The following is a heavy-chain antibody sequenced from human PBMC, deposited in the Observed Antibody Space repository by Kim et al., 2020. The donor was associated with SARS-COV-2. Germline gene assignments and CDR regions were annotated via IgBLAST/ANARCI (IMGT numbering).Heavy chain of an antibody. CDR2: ISSSSSTI. CDR3: ARNYYGSGSYVPGASDY. V-gene: IGHV3-48*02. J-gene: IGHJ4*02. Sequence: GGSLRLSCAASGFTFSNYNMNWVRQAPGKGLEWVSYISSSSSTIYYADSVKGRFTISRDNAKNSLHLQMNSLRDEDTAVYYCARNYYGSGSYVPGASDYWGQGTLVTVSS. CDR1: GFTFSNYN. D-gene: IGHD3-10*01.